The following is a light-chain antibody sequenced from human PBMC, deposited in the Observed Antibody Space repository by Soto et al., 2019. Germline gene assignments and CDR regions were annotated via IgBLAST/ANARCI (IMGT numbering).Light chain of an antibody. CDR3: QQDGGSPYT. CDR1: QSVSSSH. J-gene: IGKJ2*01. Sequence: EIVLTQSPGTLSLSPGERATLSCRASQSVSSSHLAWYQQKPGQAPRLLIYGASSRATGIPDRFSGSGSGTDFTLTISRLEPEDFAVYHCQQDGGSPYTFGQGTKLEI. CDR2: GAS. V-gene: IGKV3-20*01.